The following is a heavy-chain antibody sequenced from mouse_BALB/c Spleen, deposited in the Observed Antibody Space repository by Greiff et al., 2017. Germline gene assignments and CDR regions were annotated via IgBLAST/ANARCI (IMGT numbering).Heavy chain of an antibody. CDR3: ARDGSHYYAMDY. D-gene: IGHD2-3*01. CDR1: GFTFSSYA. CDR2: ISSGGSYT. J-gene: IGHJ4*01. V-gene: IGHV5-9-3*01. Sequence: EVQPVESGGGLVKPGGSLKLSCAASGFTFSSYAMSWVRQTPEKRLEWVATISSGGSYTYYPDSVKGRFTISRDNAKNTLYLQMSSLRSEDTAMYYCARDGSHYYAMDYWGQGTSVTVSS.